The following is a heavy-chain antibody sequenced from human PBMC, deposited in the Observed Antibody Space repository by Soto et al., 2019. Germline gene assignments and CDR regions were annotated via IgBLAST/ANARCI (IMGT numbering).Heavy chain of an antibody. J-gene: IGHJ4*02. CDR3: AKTVFGVAAPVD. CDR2: IQGNGVST. V-gene: IGHV3-23*01. CDR1: GFTFSSSA. D-gene: IGHD3-3*01. Sequence: PGGSLRLSCAASGFTFSSSAVTWVRQAPGKGLEWVSAIQGNGVSTYYADSVKGRFTTSRDNSKNTLYLQMNSLRADDTAIYYCAKTVFGVAAPVDWGQGTLVTVS.